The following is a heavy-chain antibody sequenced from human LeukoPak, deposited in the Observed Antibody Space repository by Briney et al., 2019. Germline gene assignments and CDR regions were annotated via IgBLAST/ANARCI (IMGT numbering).Heavy chain of an antibody. J-gene: IGHJ3*02. Sequence: GASVKVSCKASGYITGYYMHWVRQAPGQGLEWMGWINPKSGGTHYAQKFQGRVTMTSDRSISTAYMELSRLRSDDTAVYYCSFVRGVDALDIWGQGTMVIVSS. V-gene: IGHV1-2*02. CDR3: SFVRGVDALDI. CDR2: INPKSGGT. CDR1: GYITGYY. D-gene: IGHD3-10*02.